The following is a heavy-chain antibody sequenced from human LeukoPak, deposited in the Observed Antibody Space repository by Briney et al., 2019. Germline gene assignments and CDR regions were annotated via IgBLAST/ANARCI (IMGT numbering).Heavy chain of an antibody. V-gene: IGHV4-59*01. CDR3: AGDFVVPAATKPNYYYYYGMDV. CDR1: GGSISSYY. Sequence: SETLSLTCTVSGGSISSYYWSWIRQPPGKGLEWIGYIYYSGSTNYNPSLKSRVTISVDTSKNQFSLKLSSVTAADTAVYYCAGDFVVPAATKPNYYYYYGMDVWGQGTTVTVS. J-gene: IGHJ6*02. CDR2: IYYSGST. D-gene: IGHD2-2*01.